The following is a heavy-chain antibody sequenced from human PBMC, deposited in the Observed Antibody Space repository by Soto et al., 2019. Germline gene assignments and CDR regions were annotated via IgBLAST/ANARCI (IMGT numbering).Heavy chain of an antibody. CDR1: GFSLTTSGVG. J-gene: IGHJ4*02. V-gene: IGHV2-5*01. Sequence: FGPTLVNPTQTLTLTCTFSGFSLTTSGVGVGWIRQPPGKALEWLALIFWNDDERYSPSLNSRLTITKDTSKNQVVLTMTNMDPVDTXTYYCVHTGYSYDPFGYWGRGTLVTVSS. CDR3: VHTGYSYDPFGY. D-gene: IGHD5-18*01. CDR2: IFWNDDE.